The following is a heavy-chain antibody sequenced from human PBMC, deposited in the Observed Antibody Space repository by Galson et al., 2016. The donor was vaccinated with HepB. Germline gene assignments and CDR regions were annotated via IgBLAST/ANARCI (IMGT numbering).Heavy chain of an antibody. V-gene: IGHV4-61*09. CDR1: GGSISSASYY. D-gene: IGHD2-21*01. CDR3: ARIRPFAGFDP. Sequence: TLSLTCNVSGGSISSASYYWSWIRQPAGKGLEWIGHIFSSGSTNYNPSLKSRVTISLDTSKNQLSLNLRFLTAADTAVYYCARIRPFAGFDPWGLGTLVTVSS. CDR2: IFSSGST. J-gene: IGHJ5*02.